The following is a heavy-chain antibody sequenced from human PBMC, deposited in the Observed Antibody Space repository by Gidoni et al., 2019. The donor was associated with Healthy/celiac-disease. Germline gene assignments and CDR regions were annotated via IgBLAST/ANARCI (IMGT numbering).Heavy chain of an antibody. CDR3: ARDGAHCTNGVCSPEYFQH. J-gene: IGHJ1*01. Sequence: EVQLVESGGGLVKPGGSLRLSCAASGFTFSSYSLNWVRQAPGKGLEWVSSISSSSSYIYYADSVKGRFTISRDNAKNSLYLQMNSLRAEDTAVYYCARDGAHCTNGVCSPEYFQHWGQGTLVTVSS. CDR2: ISSSSSYI. V-gene: IGHV3-21*01. CDR1: GFTFSSYS. D-gene: IGHD2-8*01.